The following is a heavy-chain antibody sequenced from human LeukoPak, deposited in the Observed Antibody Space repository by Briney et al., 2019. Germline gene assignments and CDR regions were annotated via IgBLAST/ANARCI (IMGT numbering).Heavy chain of an antibody. D-gene: IGHD6-13*01. CDR1: GGSISSYY. V-gene: IGHV4-59*01. CDR3: ARVAHSSRLGNAFDI. J-gene: IGHJ3*02. Sequence: SETLSLTCTVSGGSISSYYWSWIRQPPGKGLEWIGYIYYSGSTNYNPSPKSRVTISVDTSKNQFSLKLSSVTAADTAVYYCARVAHSSRLGNAFDIWGQGTMVTVSS. CDR2: IYYSGST.